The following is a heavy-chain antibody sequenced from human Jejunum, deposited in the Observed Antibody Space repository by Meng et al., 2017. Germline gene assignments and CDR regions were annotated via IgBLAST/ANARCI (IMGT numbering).Heavy chain of an antibody. Sequence: GESLKISCAASGFSVSTNSMSWFRQAPGKGLEWVSIIYRDGSTYYADSVKGRFTISRDNSQNMWYLQSNSLRAEDSAVYYCARAIYDISQCYYFDLWGHGTLVTVSS. V-gene: IGHV3-53*01. CDR2: IYRDGST. CDR3: ARAIYDISQCYYFDL. D-gene: IGHD3-9*01. J-gene: IGHJ4*01. CDR1: GFSVSTNS.